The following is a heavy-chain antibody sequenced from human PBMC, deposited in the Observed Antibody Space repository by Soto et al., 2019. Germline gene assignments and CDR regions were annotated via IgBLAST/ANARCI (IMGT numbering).Heavy chain of an antibody. CDR2: INHSGST. Sequence: LSLTCAVYGGSFSGYYWSWIRQPPGKGLEWIGEINHSGSTNYNPSLKSRVTISVDTSKNQFSLKLSSVTAADTAVYYCARGPRYRFDYWGQGTLVTVS. CDR1: GGSFSGYY. V-gene: IGHV4-34*01. D-gene: IGHD3-9*01. CDR3: ARGPRYRFDY. J-gene: IGHJ4*02.